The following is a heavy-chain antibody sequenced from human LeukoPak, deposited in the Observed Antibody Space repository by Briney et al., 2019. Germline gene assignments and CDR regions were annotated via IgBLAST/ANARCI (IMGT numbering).Heavy chain of an antibody. CDR1: GGSFSGYY. Sequence: SETLSLTCAVYGGSFSGYYWSWIRQPPGKGLEWIGEINHSGSTNYNPSLKSRVTISVDTSKNQFSLKLSSVTAADTAVYYCARVEVVVPAATYFSFDYWGQGTLVTVSS. V-gene: IGHV4-34*01. J-gene: IGHJ4*02. D-gene: IGHD2-2*01. CDR2: INHSGST. CDR3: ARVEVVVPAATYFSFDY.